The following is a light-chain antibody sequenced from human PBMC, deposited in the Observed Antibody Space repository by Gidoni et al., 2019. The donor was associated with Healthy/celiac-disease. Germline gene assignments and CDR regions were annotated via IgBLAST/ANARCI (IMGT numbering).Light chain of an antibody. Sequence: DIQMTQSPSSLSASVGDRVTITCRASQGISNYLAWYQQKPGKVPKLLIYAAYTLQSGVPSRFSGSGAGTDFTLTISSLQPEDVATYYCQKYNSAPYTFXQXTKLXIK. J-gene: IGKJ2*01. CDR3: QKYNSAPYT. CDR1: QGISNY. V-gene: IGKV1-27*01. CDR2: AAY.